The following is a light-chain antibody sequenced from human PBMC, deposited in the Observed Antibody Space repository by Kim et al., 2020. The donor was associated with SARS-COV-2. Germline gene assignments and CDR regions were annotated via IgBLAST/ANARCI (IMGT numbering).Light chain of an antibody. V-gene: IGLV7-46*01. CDR1: AGAVTSGHY. J-gene: IGLJ2*01. CDR3: LLTYNNIRI. Sequence: PGGTVTLTCGSSAGAVTSGHYPYWFQQKPDQAPRTLIYDINNRNSWTPARFSGSLPGGKAALTLSGAQPEDEADYYCLLTYNNIRIFGGGTQLTVL. CDR2: DIN.